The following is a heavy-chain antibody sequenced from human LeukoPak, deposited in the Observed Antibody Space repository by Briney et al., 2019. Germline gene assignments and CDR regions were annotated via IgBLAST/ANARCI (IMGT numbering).Heavy chain of an antibody. CDR1: GFTVSSNY. D-gene: IGHD6-19*01. V-gene: IGHV3-66*01. CDR2: IYSGGST. CDR3: ARAGGSGWHPDGFDI. J-gene: IGHJ3*02. Sequence: GRSLRLSCAASGFTVSSNYMSWVRQAPGKGLEWVSLIYSGGSTYYADSVKGRFTISRDNSKNTLYLQMNSLRAEDTAVYYCARAGGSGWHPDGFDIWGQGTMVTVSS.